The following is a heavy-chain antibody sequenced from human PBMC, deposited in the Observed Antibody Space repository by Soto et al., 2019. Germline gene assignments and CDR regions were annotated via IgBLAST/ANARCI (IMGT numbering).Heavy chain of an antibody. V-gene: IGHV1-18*01. D-gene: IGHD2-15*01. CDR1: GYTFTSYG. CDR2: ISAYNGNT. Sequence: QVQLVQSGAEVKKPGASVKVSCKASGYTFTSYGISWVRQAPGQGLEWMGWISAYNGNTNYAQKLQGRVTITTDTTTSTAYRELRSLRSADTAVYYCARVLGYCSGGSCYEVDYCGQGALVTVSS. J-gene: IGHJ4*02. CDR3: ARVLGYCSGGSCYEVDY.